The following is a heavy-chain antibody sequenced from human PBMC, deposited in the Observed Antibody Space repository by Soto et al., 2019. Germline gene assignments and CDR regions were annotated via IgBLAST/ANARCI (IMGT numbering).Heavy chain of an antibody. CDR3: ARARSGYNIDAFGI. Sequence: SETLSLTCSVSGGSIRSYFWSWIRQPPGKGLEWIGYIFNSGSTNHNPSLKSRVTMLMDTSRNEVSLTLSSVTAADTAVYYCARARSGYNIDAFGIWGQGTMVTVSS. V-gene: IGHV4-59*01. CDR2: IFNSGST. J-gene: IGHJ3*02. D-gene: IGHD5-12*01. CDR1: GGSIRSYF.